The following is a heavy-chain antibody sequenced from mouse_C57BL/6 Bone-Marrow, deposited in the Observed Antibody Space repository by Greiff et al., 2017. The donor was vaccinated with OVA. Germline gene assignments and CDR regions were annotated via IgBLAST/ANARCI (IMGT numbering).Heavy chain of an antibody. CDR3: AREYYGSSLRWYFDV. Sequence: VQLQQPGAELVMPGASVKLSCKASGYTFTSYWMHWVKQRPGQGLEWIGEIDPSDSYTNYNQKFKGKSTLTVDKSSSTAYMQLSSLTSEDSAVYYCAREYYGSSLRWYFDVWGTGTTVTVSS. J-gene: IGHJ1*03. V-gene: IGHV1-69*01. D-gene: IGHD1-1*01. CDR2: IDPSDSYT. CDR1: GYTFTSYW.